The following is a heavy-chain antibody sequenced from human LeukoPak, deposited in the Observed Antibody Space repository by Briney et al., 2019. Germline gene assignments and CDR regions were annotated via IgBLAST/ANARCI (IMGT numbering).Heavy chain of an antibody. D-gene: IGHD1-20*01. CDR1: GFTFGSYS. CDR3: ARESITGHRDFDY. V-gene: IGHV3-48*01. Sequence: GGSLRLSCAASGFTFGSYSMNWVRQAPGKGLEWISYISSGSRTIYYADSVGGRFTVSRDNAKNSLYLQMRSLRAEDTAVYYCARESITGHRDFDYWGPGTLVTVSS. J-gene: IGHJ4*02. CDR2: ISSGSRTI.